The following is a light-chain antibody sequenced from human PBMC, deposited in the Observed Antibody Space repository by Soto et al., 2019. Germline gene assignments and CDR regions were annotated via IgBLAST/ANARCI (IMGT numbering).Light chain of an antibody. V-gene: IGLV2-14*01. Sequence: QSALTQPASVSGSPGQSITISCTGTSSDVGTYNYVSWYQQHAGKVPKLTIYDVSNRPSGVSDRFSGSKSGNTASLTISGLQDEDEADYYCTSYTSSSTLVFGGGTKLTVL. CDR1: SSDVGTYNY. CDR2: DVS. J-gene: IGLJ2*01. CDR3: TSYTSSSTLV.